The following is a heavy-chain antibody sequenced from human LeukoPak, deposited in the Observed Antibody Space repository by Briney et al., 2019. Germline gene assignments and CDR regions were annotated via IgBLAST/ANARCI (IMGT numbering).Heavy chain of an antibody. D-gene: IGHD2-2*01. Sequence: ASVKVSCKASGYTFTGYYMHWVRQAPGQGLEWMGWINPNSGGTNYAQKFQGRVTMTRDTSISTAYMELSRLRSDGTAVYYCARDRSIVVVPAAAHFDYWGQGTLVTVSS. CDR2: INPNSGGT. CDR1: GYTFTGYY. V-gene: IGHV1-2*02. J-gene: IGHJ4*02. CDR3: ARDRSIVVVPAAAHFDY.